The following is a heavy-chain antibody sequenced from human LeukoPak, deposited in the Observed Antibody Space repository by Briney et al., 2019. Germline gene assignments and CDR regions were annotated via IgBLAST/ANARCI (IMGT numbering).Heavy chain of an antibody. CDR3: ARRRDFIDY. Sequence: GGSLRLSCAASGSTLSDYYMSWIRQAPGKGLEWVSYSSSSGSTIYYADSVKGRFAISRDNAKNSLYLQMNSLRAEDTAVYYCARRRDFIDYWGQGTLVTVSS. D-gene: IGHD3/OR15-3a*01. J-gene: IGHJ4*02. V-gene: IGHV3-11*01. CDR2: SSSSGSTI. CDR1: GSTLSDYY.